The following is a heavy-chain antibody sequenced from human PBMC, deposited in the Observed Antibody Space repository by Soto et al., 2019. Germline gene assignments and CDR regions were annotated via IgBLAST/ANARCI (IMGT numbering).Heavy chain of an antibody. CDR3: ARDRTPFWGIAVAGLKYFDL. V-gene: IGHV3-48*02. CDR1: GFTFSSYS. J-gene: IGHJ2*01. D-gene: IGHD6-19*01. CDR2: ISSSSSTI. Sequence: EVQLVESGGGLVQPGGSLRLSCAASGFTFSSYSMNWVRQAPGKGLEWVSYISSSSSTIYYADSVKGRFTISRDNAKNSLYLQMNSLRDEDTAVYYCARDRTPFWGIAVAGLKYFDLWGRGTLVTVSS.